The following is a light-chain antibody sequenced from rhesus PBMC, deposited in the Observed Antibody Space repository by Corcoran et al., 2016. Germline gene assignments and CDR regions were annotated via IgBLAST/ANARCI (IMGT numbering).Light chain of an antibody. CDR2: KTS. CDR1: QSISSW. CDR3: QQYHIRPLT. V-gene: IGKV1-22*01. J-gene: IGKJ4*01. Sequence: DIQMTQSPSSLSASVGDTVTITCRASQSISSWLAWYQQQPGKVPKLLIYKTSSLQSGVPSRFSGSGSGTDFTLTIFSLQSEDFATYYCQQYHIRPLTFGGGTKVEVK.